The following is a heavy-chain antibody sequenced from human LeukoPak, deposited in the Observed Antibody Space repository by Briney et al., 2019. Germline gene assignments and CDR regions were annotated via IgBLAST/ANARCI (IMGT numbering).Heavy chain of an antibody. Sequence: GGSLRLSCAASGFTFSSYAMHWVRQAPGKGLEWVAVISYDGSNKYYADSVKGRFTISRDNSKNTLYLQMNSLRAEDTAVYYCARDRDEDTASDYWGQGTLVTVSS. V-gene: IGHV3-30-3*01. CDR1: GFTFSSYA. CDR2: ISYDGSNK. D-gene: IGHD5-18*01. J-gene: IGHJ4*02. CDR3: ARDRDEDTASDY.